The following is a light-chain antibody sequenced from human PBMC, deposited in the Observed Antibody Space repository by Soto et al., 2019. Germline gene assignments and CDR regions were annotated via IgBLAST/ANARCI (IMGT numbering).Light chain of an antibody. Sequence: EIVMTQSPATLSVSPGERATLSCRASQSVSSSDLAWYQQKPGQAPRLLISGASGRATGIPDRFSASGSGTDFTLTISRLEPEDSAVYYCQQFSSYPLTFGGGTKVDIK. J-gene: IGKJ4*01. CDR3: QQFSSYPLT. V-gene: IGKV3-20*01. CDR2: GAS. CDR1: QSVSSSD.